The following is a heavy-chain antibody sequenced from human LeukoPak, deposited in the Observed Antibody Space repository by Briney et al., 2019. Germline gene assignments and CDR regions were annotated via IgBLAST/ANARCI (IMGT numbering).Heavy chain of an antibody. CDR3: ARGADSSGYYSIFYFDY. CDR2: IYYSGST. J-gene: IGHJ4*02. V-gene: IGHV4-59*11. Sequence: SETLSLTCTVSGGSISSHYWSWIRQPPGKGLEWIGYIYYSGSTNYNPSLKSRVTISVDTSKNQFSLKLSSVTAADTAVYYCARGADSSGYYSIFYFDYWGQGTLVTVSS. CDR1: GGSISSHY. D-gene: IGHD3-22*01.